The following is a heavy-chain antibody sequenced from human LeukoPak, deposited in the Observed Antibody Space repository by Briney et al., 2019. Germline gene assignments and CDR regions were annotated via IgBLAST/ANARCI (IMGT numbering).Heavy chain of an antibody. D-gene: IGHD4-17*01. J-gene: IGHJ4*02. Sequence: PSETLSLTCTVSGGSIDSGSYYWGWIRQPPGKGLEWVGSIYYSGSTYSKPSLKSRVTTSADTAKNQFSLKLSSVTAAVTAVYYCARHGSVTPFDYWGQGTLVTVSS. V-gene: IGHV4-39*01. CDR3: ARHGSVTPFDY. CDR2: IYYSGST. CDR1: GGSIDSGSYY.